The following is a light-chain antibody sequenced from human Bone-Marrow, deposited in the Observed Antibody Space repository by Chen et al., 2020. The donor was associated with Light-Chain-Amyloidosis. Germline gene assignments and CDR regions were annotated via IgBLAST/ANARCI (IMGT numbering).Light chain of an antibody. CDR2: EVT. CDR1: SSDVGGDNH. CDR3: SSYTNTNTLV. J-gene: IGLJ1*01. Sequence: QSALTQPASVSGSPGQSITISCTGTSSDVGGDNHVSWYQQPPDKAPKLMIYEVTNRPSWVPDRFSGSKSDNTASLTISGLQTEDEADYYCSSYTNTNTLVFGSGTRVTVL. V-gene: IGLV2-14*01.